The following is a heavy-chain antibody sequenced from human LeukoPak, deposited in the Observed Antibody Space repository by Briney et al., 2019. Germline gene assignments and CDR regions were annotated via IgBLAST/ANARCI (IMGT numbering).Heavy chain of an antibody. CDR2: INQDGSER. V-gene: IGHV3-7*01. CDR1: GFTFTKYW. D-gene: IGHD2-2*01. Sequence: PGGSLRLSCAASGFTFTKYWMTWVRLAPGKGLEWVANINQDGSERFYVDSVKGRFTISRDNAKNSLYLQMNSLGAEDTAVYYCARGLDCRSTSCYLDTWGQGTLVTVSS. J-gene: IGHJ4*02. CDR3: ARGLDCRSTSCYLDT.